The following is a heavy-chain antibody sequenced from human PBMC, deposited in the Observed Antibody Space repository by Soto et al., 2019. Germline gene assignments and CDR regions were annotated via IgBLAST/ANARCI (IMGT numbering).Heavy chain of an antibody. CDR2: ISYDGSNK. CDR1: GFTFSSYA. CDR3: ARDSGSIGVAADASWDS. V-gene: IGHV3-30*14. Sequence: QVQLVESGGGVVQPGRSLRLSCAASGFTFSSYAMHWVRQAPGKGLEWVAVISYDGSNKYYADSVKGRFTISRDNSKNRQFLQINSLKVEDTAVYYCARDSGSIGVAADASWDSWVQVTLVIISS. D-gene: IGHD6-13*01. J-gene: IGHJ4*02.